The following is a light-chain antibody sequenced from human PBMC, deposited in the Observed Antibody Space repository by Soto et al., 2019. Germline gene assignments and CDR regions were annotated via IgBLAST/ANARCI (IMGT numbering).Light chain of an antibody. V-gene: IGKV4-1*01. CDR3: HHYYSTPWT. CDR2: WAS. Sequence: DIVITQSPDSLAVSLGERATIKCKSSQSLLYYANKKDYFAWYQQKPGQPPKLLIYWASTRVSGVPARFGGSGSGTDFNPTNTSLQAEDAPFYDYHHYYSTPWTCGQETKVEIK. J-gene: IGKJ1*01. CDR1: QSLLYYANKKDY.